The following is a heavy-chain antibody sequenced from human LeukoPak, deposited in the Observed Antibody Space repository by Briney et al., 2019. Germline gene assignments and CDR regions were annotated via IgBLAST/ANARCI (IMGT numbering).Heavy chain of an antibody. V-gene: IGHV3-33*01. CDR2: IWFDGSNK. CDR3: AREGEGYYDAFDI. D-gene: IGHD3-16*01. CDR1: GFTFSGNG. J-gene: IGHJ3*02. Sequence: PGGSLRLSCAAPGFTFSGNGMHWVRQAPGKGLEWVAIIWFDGSNKYYADSVKGRFTISRDNSKNTLYLQMNSLRAEDTAVYYCAREGEGYYDAFDIWGQGTMVTVSS.